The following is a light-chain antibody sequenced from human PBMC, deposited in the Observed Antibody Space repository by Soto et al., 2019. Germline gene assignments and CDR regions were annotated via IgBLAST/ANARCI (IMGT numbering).Light chain of an antibody. CDR3: MQGTSWPYT. V-gene: IGKV2-30*01. Sequence: DVVMTQSPLSLSVIPGQPASISCRSSQSPVTSDGNTYLNWFHQRPGQSPRRLIYKISNRDSGVXDXXIGRGSGTEFTLKISRVEAEDVGIYYCMQGTSWPYTFGQGTKLEI. CDR2: KIS. J-gene: IGKJ2*01. CDR1: QSPVTSDGNTY.